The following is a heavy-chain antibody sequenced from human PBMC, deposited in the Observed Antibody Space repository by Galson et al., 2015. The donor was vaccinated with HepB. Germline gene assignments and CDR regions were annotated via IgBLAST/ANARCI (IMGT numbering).Heavy chain of an antibody. V-gene: IGHV3-64D*06. J-gene: IGHJ4*02. Sequence: SLRLSCAASGVTFNDSPIHWVRQAPWKGLEYVSAISSDGGRTYYADSVRGRFTISRDNSKNTLYLQMSSLRAEDTAVYYCVKDADILTGFYSYYFDYWGQGTRVTVSS. CDR2: ISSDGGRT. CDR3: VKDADILTGFYSYYFDY. D-gene: IGHD3-9*01. CDR1: GVTFNDSP.